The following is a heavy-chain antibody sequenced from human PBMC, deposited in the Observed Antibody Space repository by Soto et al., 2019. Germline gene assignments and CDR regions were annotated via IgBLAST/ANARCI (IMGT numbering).Heavy chain of an antibody. CDR1: GFTFSSYA. Sequence: GGSLRLSCAASGFTFSSYAMSWVRQAPGKGLEWVSAISGSGGSTYYADSVKGRFTISRDNSKNTLYLQMNSLRAEDTAVYYCATHLTEMDDILTGPSPYYMDVWGNGTTVTVSS. J-gene: IGHJ6*03. CDR2: ISGSGGST. V-gene: IGHV3-23*01. D-gene: IGHD3-9*01. CDR3: ATHLTEMDDILTGPSPYYMDV.